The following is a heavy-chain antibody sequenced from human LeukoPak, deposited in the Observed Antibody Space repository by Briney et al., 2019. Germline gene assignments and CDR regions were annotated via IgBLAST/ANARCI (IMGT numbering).Heavy chain of an antibody. CDR3: ARDSVTGGRYSRFDS. J-gene: IGHJ4*02. V-gene: IGHV3-7*03. CDR1: GFTFNNYW. CDR2: IKEDGNEE. D-gene: IGHD2-21*02. Sequence: GGSLRLSCLASGFTFNNYWMNWVRQAPGKGLEWVANIKEDGNEENYVDSVRGRFTISRDSAKNSLYLQMNSLRAGDTAVYYCARDSVTGGRYSRFDSWGQGTLVTVSS.